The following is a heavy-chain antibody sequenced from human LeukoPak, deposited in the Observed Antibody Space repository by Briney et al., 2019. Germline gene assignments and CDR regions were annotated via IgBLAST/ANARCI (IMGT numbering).Heavy chain of an antibody. V-gene: IGHV4-59*01. CDR3: ARGVVPATIYGMDV. Sequence: SETLSLTCTVSGDSIKPYYWSWIRQSPGKGLEWIGYIYYNVSTNYNPSLKSRVTISVDTSKNQFSLKLSSVTAADTAVYYCARGVVPATIYGMDVWGQGTTVTVSS. CDR1: GDSIKPYY. CDR2: IYYNVST. D-gene: IGHD2-2*01. J-gene: IGHJ6*02.